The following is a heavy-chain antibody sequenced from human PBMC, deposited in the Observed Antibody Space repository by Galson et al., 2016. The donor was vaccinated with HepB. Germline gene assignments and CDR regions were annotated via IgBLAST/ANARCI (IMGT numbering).Heavy chain of an antibody. D-gene: IGHD2-15*01. Sequence: SLRLSCAASGFTFSSFAMSWVCQAPGKGQEWVSAVSGTGGTTYYADSVKGRCTISRDNSGNTLYLQMNSLRAGDTAIYYGAKQKSLVERPRGLRKSYYFDYWGQGTRVTVSS. CDR2: VSGTGGTT. V-gene: IGHV3-23*01. CDR1: GFTFSSFA. J-gene: IGHJ4*02. CDR3: AKQKSLVERPRGLRKSYYFDY.